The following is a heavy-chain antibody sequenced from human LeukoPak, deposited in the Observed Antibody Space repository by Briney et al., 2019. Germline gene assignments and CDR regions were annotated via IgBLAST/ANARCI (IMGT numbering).Heavy chain of an antibody. V-gene: IGHV3-33*01. CDR3: ARDTDYYDSSGYSQIFDY. J-gene: IGHJ4*02. CDR1: GFTFGDYA. CDR2: IWYDGSNK. Sequence: GGSLRLSCTASGFTFGDYAMSWFRQAPGKGLEWVAVIWYDGSNKYYADSVKGRFTISRDNSKNTLYLQMNSLRAEDTAVYYCARDTDYYDSSGYSQIFDYWGQGTLVTVSS. D-gene: IGHD3-22*01.